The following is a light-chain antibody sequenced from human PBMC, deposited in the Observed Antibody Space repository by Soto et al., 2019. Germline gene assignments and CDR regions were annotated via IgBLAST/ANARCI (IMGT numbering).Light chain of an antibody. CDR1: QSVNNDY. V-gene: IGKV3-20*01. CDR2: GAS. Sequence: ETVLTQSPGTLSLSPGERATLSCRASQSVNNDYLAWYQQRPGLAPRLLIFGASGRATGIPDRFSGSGSGTDFTFTISRLEPEDFAIYYCQQYGTSPLTFGGGTKVEIK. CDR3: QQYGTSPLT. J-gene: IGKJ4*01.